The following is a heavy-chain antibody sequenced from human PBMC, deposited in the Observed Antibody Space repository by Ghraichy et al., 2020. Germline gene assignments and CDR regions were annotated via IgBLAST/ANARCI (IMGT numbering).Heavy chain of an antibody. V-gene: IGHV1-2*02. Sequence: ASVNVSCKASGYTFTGYYMHWVRQAPGQGLEWMGWINPNSGGTNYAQKFQGRVTMTRDTSISTAYMELSRLRSDDTAVYYCARDREYYGSGQFDYWGQGTLVTVSS. J-gene: IGHJ4*02. CDR2: INPNSGGT. D-gene: IGHD3-10*01. CDR1: GYTFTGYY. CDR3: ARDREYYGSGQFDY.